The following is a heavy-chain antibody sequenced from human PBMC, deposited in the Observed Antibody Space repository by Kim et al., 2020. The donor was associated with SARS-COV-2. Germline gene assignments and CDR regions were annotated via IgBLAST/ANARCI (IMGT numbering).Heavy chain of an antibody. D-gene: IGHD3-10*01. Sequence: PNSVKGRLPITRDNAKNSLYRQMNSLRAEDTAVYYCARDYYGSGTHFDYWGQGTLVTVSS. CDR3: ARDYYGSGTHFDY. V-gene: IGHV3-11*06. J-gene: IGHJ4*02.